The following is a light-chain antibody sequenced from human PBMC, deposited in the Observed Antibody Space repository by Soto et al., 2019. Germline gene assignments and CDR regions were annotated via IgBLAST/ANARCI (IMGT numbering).Light chain of an antibody. CDR1: QSISSY. CDR2: AAS. Sequence: DIQMTQSPSSLSASVGDRVTITCRASQSISSYLNWYQQKPGKAPKLLIYAASSLQSGVPSRFSGGGSATDFTLTISSLQPEDFATYSCQQSYSTTWTFGQGTKVDIK. V-gene: IGKV1-39*01. J-gene: IGKJ1*01. CDR3: QQSYSTTWT.